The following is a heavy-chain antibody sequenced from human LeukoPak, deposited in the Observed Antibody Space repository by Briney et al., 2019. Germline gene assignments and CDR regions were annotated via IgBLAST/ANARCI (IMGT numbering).Heavy chain of an antibody. J-gene: IGHJ2*01. D-gene: IGHD1-26*01. Sequence: SETLSLTCTVSGGSITSYYWSWIRQPPGKGLEWIGYISYSGTSNNNPSLKSRVTISVDTSKNQFSLQLTSVTAADTAIYFCARQSRSQRVSIYWYSDLWGRGILVSVYS. CDR1: GGSITSYY. V-gene: IGHV4-59*08. CDR3: ARQSRSQRVSIYWYSDL. CDR2: ISYSGTS.